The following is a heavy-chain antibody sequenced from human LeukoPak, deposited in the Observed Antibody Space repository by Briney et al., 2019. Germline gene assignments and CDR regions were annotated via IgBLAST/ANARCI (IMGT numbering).Heavy chain of an antibody. CDR2: IYPGDSDT. CDR1: GYSFSTYW. Sequence: GESLKISCKGSGYSFSTYWIACVRQMPGKGLEWMGIIYPGDSDTRYSPSFQAQVTISADKSISTAYLQWSSLKASDTAMYYCARLGYGDSNCFDPWGQGTLATVSS. CDR3: ARLGYGDSNCFDP. D-gene: IGHD4-17*01. V-gene: IGHV5-51*01. J-gene: IGHJ5*02.